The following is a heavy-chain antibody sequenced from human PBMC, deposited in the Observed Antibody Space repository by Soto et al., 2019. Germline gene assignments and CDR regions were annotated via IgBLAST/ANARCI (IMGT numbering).Heavy chain of an antibody. CDR3: AKDGKSHYYFDSSGYFFDF. D-gene: IGHD3-22*01. J-gene: IGHJ4*02. Sequence: QVQLVESGGGVVQPGRSLRLSCAASEFTFSTYGMHWVRQAPGKGLEWVAIISYAGSNKYYADSVKGRFTISRDNSKNTLYLQMSSLRAEDTAVCFCAKDGKSHYYFDSSGYFFDFWGQGTLVTVSS. V-gene: IGHV3-30*18. CDR1: EFTFSTYG. CDR2: ISYAGSNK.